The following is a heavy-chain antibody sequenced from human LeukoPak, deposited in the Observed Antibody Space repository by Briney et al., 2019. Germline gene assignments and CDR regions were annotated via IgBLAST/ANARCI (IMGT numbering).Heavy chain of an antibody. CDR2: ISRNSGSI. V-gene: IGHV3-9*01. Sequence: PGRSLRLSCAASGFTFDDYGMHWVRQAPGKGLEWVSGISRNSGSIGYADSVKGRFTISRDNANNSLYLRMNSLRAEDTALYYCAKDMVSRRRQDYYMDVWGKGTTVTVSS. J-gene: IGHJ6*03. D-gene: IGHD4-23*01. CDR3: AKDMVSRRRQDYYMDV. CDR1: GFTFDDYG.